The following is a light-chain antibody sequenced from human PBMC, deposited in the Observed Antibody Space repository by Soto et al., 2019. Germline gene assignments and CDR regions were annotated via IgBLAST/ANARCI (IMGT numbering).Light chain of an antibody. CDR2: GAS. Sequence: ELVLTQSPATPSLSPGERATLSCRASQSVSSNLAWYQQKPGQAPRLLIYGASTRATGIPARFSGSGSGTEFTLTISSLQSEDFAVYYCQQYNNWPPITFGQGTRLEIK. CDR1: QSVSSN. CDR3: QQYNNWPPIT. J-gene: IGKJ5*01. V-gene: IGKV3-15*01.